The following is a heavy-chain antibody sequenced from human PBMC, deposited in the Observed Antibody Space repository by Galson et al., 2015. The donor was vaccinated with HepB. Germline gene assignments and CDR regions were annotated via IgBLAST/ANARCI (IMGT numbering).Heavy chain of an antibody. D-gene: IGHD6-6*01. Sequence: SLRHSCAASGVTFGSYALHWGRQAPGQGLEWVAVISYHGNNRFYADPVKGRFSISRDNSKNTLSLQMNSLRVEDTALYYCARGRGIASSSYYGMDVWGQGTTVTVSS. CDR2: ISYHGNNR. V-gene: IGHV3-30-3*01. CDR3: ARGRGIASSSYYGMDV. CDR1: GVTFGSYA. J-gene: IGHJ6*02.